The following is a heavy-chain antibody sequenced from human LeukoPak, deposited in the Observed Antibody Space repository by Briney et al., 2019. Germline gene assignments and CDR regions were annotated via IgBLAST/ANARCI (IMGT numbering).Heavy chain of an antibody. CDR2: ISSDGSKT. CDR1: GFIFRNYA. CDR3: ARDSTYWYDSGSSGPHYFDY. D-gene: IGHD3-10*01. J-gene: IGHJ4*02. V-gene: IGHV3-30*01. Sequence: GSSPTLFCAASGFIFRNYAMHWVRQAPGKGLEWVALISSDGSKTYHADSVKGRFSISRDNSKNTLYLQLNSLRAEDTSVYYCARDSTYWYDSGSSGPHYFDYWGQGTLVTVSS.